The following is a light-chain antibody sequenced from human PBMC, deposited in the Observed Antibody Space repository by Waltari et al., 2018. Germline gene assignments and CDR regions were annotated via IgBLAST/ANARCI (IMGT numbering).Light chain of an antibody. CDR2: YNR. V-gene: IGLV3-21*01. CDR1: NLGSRY. CDR3: QVWDIMSDHPYI. J-gene: IGLJ2*01. Sequence: SYELTQPPSVSVSPGQTARITCGGDNLGSRYVHWYRQKPGQGPVLVIDYNRDRPSGIPERISGSISGITATLTISGVEAGDEADYYCQVWDIMSDHPYIFGGGTRLTVL.